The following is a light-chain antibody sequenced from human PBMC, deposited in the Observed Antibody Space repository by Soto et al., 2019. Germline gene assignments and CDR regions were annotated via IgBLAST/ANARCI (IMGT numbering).Light chain of an antibody. CDR1: SNDVGGYDS. CDR2: EVI. J-gene: IGLJ1*01. CDR3: SSHSGSFNFYV. Sequence: QSALTQPPSASGSPGQSVTISCTGTSNDVGGYDSVSWFQQRPGKVPKLLIYEVIKRPSGVPDRFSGSKSGNTASLTVSGLQAEDEADYYCSSHSGSFNFYVVGTGTKVTVL. V-gene: IGLV2-8*01.